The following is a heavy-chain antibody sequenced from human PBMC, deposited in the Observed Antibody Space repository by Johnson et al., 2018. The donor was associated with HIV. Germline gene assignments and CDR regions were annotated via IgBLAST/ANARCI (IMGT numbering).Heavy chain of an antibody. J-gene: IGHJ3*02. CDR1: GFTFDDYA. D-gene: IGHD6-19*01. Sequence: QLVESGGGLVQPGRSLRLSCAASGFTFDDYAMHWVRQAPGKGLEWVSGISWTSGSIGYADSLKGRFTISRDNAKNSLYLQMNRLRAEDTALYYCAKLWAWAGRRTHDVFDIWGQGTMVTVSS. V-gene: IGHV3-9*01. CDR3: AKLWAWAGRRTHDVFDI. CDR2: ISWTSGSI.